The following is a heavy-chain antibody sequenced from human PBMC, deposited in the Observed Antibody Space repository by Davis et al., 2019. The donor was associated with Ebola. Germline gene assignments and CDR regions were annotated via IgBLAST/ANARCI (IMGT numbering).Heavy chain of an antibody. Sequence: GESLKISCVASGFTFSSYSMNWVRQAPGKGLEWVSSISSSSSYIYYADSVKGRFTISRDNAKNSLYLQMNSLRAEDTAVYYCARDGDIVVVDGMDVWGKGTTVTVSS. V-gene: IGHV3-21*01. CDR3: ARDGDIVVVDGMDV. J-gene: IGHJ6*04. CDR1: GFTFSSYS. D-gene: IGHD2-15*01. CDR2: ISSSSSYI.